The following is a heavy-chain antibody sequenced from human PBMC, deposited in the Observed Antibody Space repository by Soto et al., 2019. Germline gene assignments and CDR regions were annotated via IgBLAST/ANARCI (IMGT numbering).Heavy chain of an antibody. V-gene: IGHV3-23*01. Sequence: GGSLRLSCAASRFTFSSYAMSWVRQAPGKGLEWVAAISGGGGSTYYADSVKGRFTISRDSSKNTMYLQMNSLRAEDTAVYYCAAHDYDFWSGYSIPTDYWGQGTLVTVSS. CDR3: AAHDYDFWSGYSIPTDY. D-gene: IGHD3-3*01. J-gene: IGHJ4*02. CDR2: ISGGGGST. CDR1: RFTFSSYA.